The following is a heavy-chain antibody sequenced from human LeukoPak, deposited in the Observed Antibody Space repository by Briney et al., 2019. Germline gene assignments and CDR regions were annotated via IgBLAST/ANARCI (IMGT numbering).Heavy chain of an antibody. CDR1: GGSFSGYY. CDR3: AGTAMVNFDY. Sequence: SETLSLTCAVYGGSFSGYYWSWIRQPPGKGLEWIGEINHSGSTNYNPSLKSRVTISVDTSKNQFSLKLSSVTAADMAVYYCAGTAMVNFDYWGQGTLVTVSS. D-gene: IGHD5-18*01. J-gene: IGHJ4*02. CDR2: INHSGST. V-gene: IGHV4-34*01.